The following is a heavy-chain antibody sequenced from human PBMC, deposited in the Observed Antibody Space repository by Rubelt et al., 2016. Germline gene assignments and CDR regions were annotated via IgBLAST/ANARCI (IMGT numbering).Heavy chain of an antibody. Sequence: QVQLVQSGAEVKKPGASVKVSCKASGYTFTSYGISWVRQAPGQGLEWMGWISAYNGNTNYAQKPQGKAPMTTYPPTGTAYMELRSLRSDDTAVYYCARCYGSGSYGNWFDPWGQGTLVTVSS. J-gene: IGHJ5*02. D-gene: IGHD3-10*01. CDR3: ARCYGSGSYGNWFDP. V-gene: IGHV1-18*01. CDR1: GYTFTSYG. CDR2: ISAYNGNT.